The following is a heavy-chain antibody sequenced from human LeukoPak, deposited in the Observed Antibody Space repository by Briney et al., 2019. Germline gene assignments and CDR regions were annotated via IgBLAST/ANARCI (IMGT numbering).Heavy chain of an antibody. D-gene: IGHD4-11*01. CDR3: VRGYRYFYYYMDA. CDR2: INGDGSNT. V-gene: IGHV3-74*01. Sequence: PGGSLRLSCAASGFNFSRFWMHWVRQAPGKGLVWVSRINGDGSNTTYANSVKGRFTISRDNAKNTLYLQMDSLRADDTAVYYCVRGYRYFYYYMDAWGNGTTVTVSS. J-gene: IGHJ6*03. CDR1: GFNFSRFW.